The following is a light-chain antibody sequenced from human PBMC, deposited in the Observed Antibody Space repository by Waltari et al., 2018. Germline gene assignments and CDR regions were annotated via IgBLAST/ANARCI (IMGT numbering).Light chain of an antibody. CDR1: SSYVGNYNL. CDR3: CSYAGLGIYV. V-gene: IGLV2-23*02. J-gene: IGLJ1*01. Sequence: QSGLTQPASVSGSPGQSITVSCTGTSSYVGNYNLVSWYQQYPGNAPRRMVYEVTKRTAGVSDLFFGSKCENAASLTISGLQSEDEADYYCCSYAGLGIYVFGTGTKVTVL. CDR2: EVT.